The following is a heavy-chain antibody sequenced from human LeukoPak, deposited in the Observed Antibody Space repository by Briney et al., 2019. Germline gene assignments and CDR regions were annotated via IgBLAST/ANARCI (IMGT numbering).Heavy chain of an antibody. D-gene: IGHD6-13*01. J-gene: IGHJ6*03. V-gene: IGHV4-39*01. CDR3: ARRGISQGYYMDV. CDR2: IYYSGTT. Sequence: PSETLSLTCIVSGGSISSGDHYWGWTRQPPGKGLEWIGNIYYSGTTYYNPSLKSRVTISVDTSKNQFSLKLSSVTAADTAVFYCARRGISQGYYMDVWGKGTTVTISS. CDR1: GGSISSGDHY.